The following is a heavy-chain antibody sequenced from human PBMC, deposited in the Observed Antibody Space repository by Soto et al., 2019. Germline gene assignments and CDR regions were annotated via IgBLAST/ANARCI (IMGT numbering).Heavy chain of an antibody. Sequence: PSETLSLTCAVYGGSISSGDYYWSWIRQPPGKGLEWIGYIYYSGSTYYNPSLKSRVTISVDTSKNQFSRKLSSVTAADTAVYYCARVVVPAALYYYGMDVWGQGTTVTVSS. CDR3: ARVVVPAALYYYGMDV. D-gene: IGHD2-2*01. V-gene: IGHV4-30-4*01. J-gene: IGHJ6*02. CDR1: GGSISSGDYY. CDR2: IYYSGST.